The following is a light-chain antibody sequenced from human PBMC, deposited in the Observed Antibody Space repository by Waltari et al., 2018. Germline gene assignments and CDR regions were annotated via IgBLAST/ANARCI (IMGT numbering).Light chain of an antibody. CDR3: AAWDDSLNGLYV. CDR2: SNN. Sequence: HSLLTQPPSASGTPGHGVTTSCSVSSFNIEINTVTWSQQLQGTAPKLLIYSNNQRPSGVPDRFAGSKSGTSASLAISGLQSEDEADYYCAAWDDSLNGLYVFGTGTKVTVL. V-gene: IGLV1-44*01. CDR1: SFNIEINT. J-gene: IGLJ1*01.